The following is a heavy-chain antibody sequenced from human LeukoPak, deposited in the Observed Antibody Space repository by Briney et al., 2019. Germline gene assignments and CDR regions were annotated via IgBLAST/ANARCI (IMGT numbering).Heavy chain of an antibody. V-gene: IGHV3-48*01. CDR1: GFTFSSYS. CDR2: ISSRSITI. J-gene: IGHJ4*02. D-gene: IGHD5-18*01. CDR3: ARRGYRYGLRTFDT. Sequence: PGGSLRLSCAASGFTFSSYSMNWVRQAPGKGLEWGSYISSRSITIYYADSVKGRFTISRDNAKNLLYLQRNSRRAEDTAVYYGARRGYRYGLRTFDTRGQGTLVTVSP.